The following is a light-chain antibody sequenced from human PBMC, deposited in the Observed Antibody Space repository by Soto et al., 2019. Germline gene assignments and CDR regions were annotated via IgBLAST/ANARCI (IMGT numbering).Light chain of an antibody. CDR2: DAS. Sequence: IRMTQSPSSLSASVGDRVTITCRAIQGISSYLAWYQKKPGKAPKLLMYDASTLQSGVASRFSGSGSGTEFTLIISGLQPDDSATYYCQQYTNTNNPWMFGQGTKVDIK. CDR3: QQYTNTNNPWM. J-gene: IGKJ1*01. V-gene: IGKV1-16*01. CDR1: QGISSY.